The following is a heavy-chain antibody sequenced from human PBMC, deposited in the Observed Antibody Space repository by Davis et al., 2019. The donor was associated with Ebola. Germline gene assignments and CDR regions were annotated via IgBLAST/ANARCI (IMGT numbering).Heavy chain of an antibody. D-gene: IGHD5-18*01. J-gene: IGHJ4*02. V-gene: IGHV3-23*01. CDR1: GFTFSSYA. CDR3: AKVRGYSYGYGFYFDY. Sequence: PGGSLRLSCAASGFTFSSYAMSWVRQAPGKGLEWVSAISGSGGSTYYADSVKGRFTISRDNSKNTLYLQMNSLRAEDTAVYYCAKVRGYSYGYGFYFDYWGQGTLVTVSS. CDR2: ISGSGGST.